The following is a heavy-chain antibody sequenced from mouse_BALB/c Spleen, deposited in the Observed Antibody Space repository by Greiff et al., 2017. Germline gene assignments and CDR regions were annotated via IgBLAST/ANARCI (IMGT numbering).Heavy chain of an antibody. Sequence: EVHLVESGGGLVQPGGSRKLSCAASGFTFSSFGMHWVRQAPEKGLEWVAYISSGSSTIYYADTVKGRFTISRDNPKNTLFLQMTSLRSEDTAMYYCARYGYYGSSYDYAMDYWGQGTSVTVSS. V-gene: IGHV5-17*02. CDR2: ISSGSSTI. CDR1: GFTFSSFG. J-gene: IGHJ4*01. CDR3: ARYGYYGSSYDYAMDY. D-gene: IGHD1-1*01.